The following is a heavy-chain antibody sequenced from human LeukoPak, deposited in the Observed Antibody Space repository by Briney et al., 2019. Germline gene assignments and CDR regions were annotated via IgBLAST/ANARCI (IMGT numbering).Heavy chain of an antibody. Sequence: GASVKVSCKASGYTFTGYYMHWVRQAPGQGLEWMGWINPNSGGTNYAQKFQGRVTMTRDTSISTAYMELSRLRSDDTAVYYCARGRTLYALTVTTNSEAYYLDYWGQGTPVTVSS. J-gene: IGHJ4*02. D-gene: IGHD4-17*01. CDR1: GYTFTGYY. V-gene: IGHV1-2*02. CDR2: INPNSGGT. CDR3: ARGRTLYALTVTTNSEAYYLDY.